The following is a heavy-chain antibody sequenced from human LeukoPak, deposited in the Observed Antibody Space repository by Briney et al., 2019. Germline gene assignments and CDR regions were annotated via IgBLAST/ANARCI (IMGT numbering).Heavy chain of an antibody. Sequence: ASVKVSCKASGYTFTGYYMHWVRQAPGQGLEWMGWINPNSGGTNYAQKFQGRVTMTRDTSISTAYMELSRLRSDDTAVYYCARPGSYCSSTSCLQVWGGQGTLVTVSS. D-gene: IGHD2-2*01. J-gene: IGHJ4*02. CDR3: ARPGSYCSSTSCLQVW. CDR2: INPNSGGT. CDR1: GYTFTGYY. V-gene: IGHV1-2*02.